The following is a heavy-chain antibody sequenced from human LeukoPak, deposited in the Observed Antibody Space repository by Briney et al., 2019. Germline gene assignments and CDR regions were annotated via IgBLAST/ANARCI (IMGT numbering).Heavy chain of an antibody. CDR1: GFTFSSYA. CDR2: ISGSGGST. V-gene: IGHV3-23*01. CDR3: AKDLRRFLEWFTFDY. Sequence: PGGSLRLSCAASGFTFSSYAMSWVRQAPGKGLEWVSAISGSGGSTYYADSVKGRFTISRDNSKNTLYLQMNSLRAEDTAVYHCAKDLRRFLEWFTFDYWGQGTLVTVSS. D-gene: IGHD3-3*01. J-gene: IGHJ4*02.